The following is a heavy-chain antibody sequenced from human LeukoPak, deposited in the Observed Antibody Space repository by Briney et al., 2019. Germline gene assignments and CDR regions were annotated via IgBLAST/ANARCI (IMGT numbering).Heavy chain of an antibody. CDR3: ATAGSSGWSNVPPYYFDY. D-gene: IGHD6-19*01. Sequence: PSETLSLTCTVSGGSISRNSDYWGWIRQPPGTGLGWIGSIYYGGSTYYNPSLKSRVTISVDTSKNQFSLKLSSVTAADTAVYYCATAGSSGWSNVPPYYFDYWGQGTLVTVSS. CDR1: GGSISRNSDY. J-gene: IGHJ4*02. V-gene: IGHV4-39*07. CDR2: IYYGGST.